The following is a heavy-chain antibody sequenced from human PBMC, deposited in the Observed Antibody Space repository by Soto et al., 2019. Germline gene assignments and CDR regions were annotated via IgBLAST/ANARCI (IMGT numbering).Heavy chain of an antibody. CDR1: KNTFINYY. CDR3: AQDNRVWSLDGLDV. CDR2: IHPGIGNT. V-gene: IGHV1-46*01. J-gene: IGHJ6*02. Sequence: QVQPVHSGAEVKKPVASVKISCTPTKNTFINYYVHWVRHAPGQELAWMGVIHPGIGNTNFASRFQNRATLTRDTSTGTVYMELSCLRRDDTASYYCAQDNRVWSLDGLDVWAQGTTVTVSS. D-gene: IGHD2-8*02.